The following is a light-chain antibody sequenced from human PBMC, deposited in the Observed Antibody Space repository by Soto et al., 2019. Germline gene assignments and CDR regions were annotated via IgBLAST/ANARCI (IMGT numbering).Light chain of an antibody. CDR2: GAS. V-gene: IGKV3-20*01. Sequence: EMVVTQSPDTLSLSPGERVTPFCRASQSVSDNYLAWYQQKPGQAPRLLIYGASNRATGIPDRFTGAGSGTDFTLTISRLEPEDFAVYYCQQYDRSPWTFGQGTKVEIK. CDR1: QSVSDNY. J-gene: IGKJ1*01. CDR3: QQYDRSPWT.